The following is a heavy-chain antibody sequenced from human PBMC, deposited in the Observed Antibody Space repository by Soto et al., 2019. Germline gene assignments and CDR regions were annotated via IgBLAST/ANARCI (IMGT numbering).Heavy chain of an antibody. J-gene: IGHJ6*03. D-gene: IGHD5-12*01. CDR3: ARGASGYDYYYYYYMDV. V-gene: IGHV1-3*01. Sequence: GASVKVSCKASGYTFTSYAMHWVRQAPGQRLEWMGWINAGNGNTKYSQKFQGRVTITRDTSASTAYMELSSLRSEDTAVYYCARGASGYDYYYYYYMDVWGKGTTVTVSS. CDR1: GYTFTSYA. CDR2: INAGNGNT.